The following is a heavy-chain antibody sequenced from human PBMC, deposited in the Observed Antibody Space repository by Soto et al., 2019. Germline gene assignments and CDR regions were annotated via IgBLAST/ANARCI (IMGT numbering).Heavy chain of an antibody. CDR3: VHRQAGEYSITDRKGSDNFDY. CDR2: IYWNEDE. J-gene: IGHJ4*02. Sequence: SGPTLVNPTQTVTLTCTFSGFSLSTRGVGVGWIRQPPGKALEWLALIYWNEDERYSPSLKSRLTITKDTSKNQVVLTMTDMDPVETATYYCVHRQAGEYSITDRKGSDNFDYWGQGTLVTVSS. D-gene: IGHD6-6*01. V-gene: IGHV2-5*01. CDR1: GFSLSTRGVG.